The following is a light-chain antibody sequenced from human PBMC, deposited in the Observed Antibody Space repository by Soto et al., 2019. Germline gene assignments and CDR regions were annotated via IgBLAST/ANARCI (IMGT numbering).Light chain of an antibody. V-gene: IGKV3-11*01. CDR1: QSVWNY. Sequence: EIVLTQSPATLSWSPRERATLSCRASQSVWNYLGWYQQRPGQTPKLLISYASERAAGIPARFSGSGSGTDFTLTITSLEPEDFALYYCHHRYTWPRAFGQGTRLEIK. CDR3: HHRYTWPRA. CDR2: YAS. J-gene: IGKJ5*01.